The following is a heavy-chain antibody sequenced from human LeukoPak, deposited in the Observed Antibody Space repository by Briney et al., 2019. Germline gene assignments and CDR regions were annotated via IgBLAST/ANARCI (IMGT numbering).Heavy chain of an antibody. CDR3: ARMAARLGYNWFDP. Sequence: PSETVSLTCAVYGGSISSYYWSWIRQPAGKGLEWIGRIYTSGSTNYNPSLKSRVTMSVDTSKNQFSLKLSSVTAADTAVYYCARMAARLGYNWFDPWGQGTLVTVSS. J-gene: IGHJ5*02. CDR1: GGSISSYY. CDR2: IYTSGST. V-gene: IGHV4-59*10. D-gene: IGHD6-6*01.